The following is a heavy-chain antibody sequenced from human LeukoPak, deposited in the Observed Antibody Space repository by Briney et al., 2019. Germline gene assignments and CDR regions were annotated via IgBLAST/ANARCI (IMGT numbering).Heavy chain of an antibody. J-gene: IGHJ3*02. D-gene: IGHD3-22*01. V-gene: IGHV3-21*01. CDR2: ISSSSSYI. Sequence: GGSLRLSCAASGFTFSSYSMNWVRQAPGKGLEWVSSISSSSSYIYYADSVKGRFTISRDNAKNSLYLQMNSLRAEDTAVYYCVSPMIGDAFDIWGQGTMVTVSS. CDR1: GFTFSSYS. CDR3: VSPMIGDAFDI.